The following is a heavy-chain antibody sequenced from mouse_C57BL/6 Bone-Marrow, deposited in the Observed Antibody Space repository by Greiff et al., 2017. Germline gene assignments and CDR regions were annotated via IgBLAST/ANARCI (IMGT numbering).Heavy chain of an antibody. CDR3: ARYYGFAY. Sequence: EVHLVESGGDLVKPGGSLKLSCAASGFTFSSYGMSWVRQTPDKRLEWVATISSGGSYTYYPDSVKGRFTISRDNAKNTLYLQMSSLKSEDTAMYYCARYYGFAYWGQGTLVTVSA. CDR2: ISSGGSYT. V-gene: IGHV5-6*01. D-gene: IGHD1-1*02. CDR1: GFTFSSYG. J-gene: IGHJ3*01.